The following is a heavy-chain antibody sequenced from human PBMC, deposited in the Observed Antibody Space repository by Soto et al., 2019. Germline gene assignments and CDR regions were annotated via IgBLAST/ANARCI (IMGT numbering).Heavy chain of an antibody. J-gene: IGHJ6*02. CDR3: ASSNIVAAPYGMDV. D-gene: IGHD6-13*01. CDR2: INAGNGNT. V-gene: IGHV1-3*01. Sequence: ASVKVSCKASGYTFTRYAMDWVRQAPGQRLEWMGWINAGNGNTKYSQKFQGRVTITRDTSASTAYMELSSLRSEDTAVYYCASSNIVAAPYGMDVWGQGTTVTVSS. CDR1: GYTFTRYA.